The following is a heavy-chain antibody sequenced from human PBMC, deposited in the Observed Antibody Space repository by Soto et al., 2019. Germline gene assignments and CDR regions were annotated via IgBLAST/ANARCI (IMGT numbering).Heavy chain of an antibody. D-gene: IGHD3-22*01. Sequence: SETLSLTCTVSGGSISSYYWSWIRQPAGKGLEWIGRIYTGGSTNYNPSLKSRVTMSVDTSKNQFSLKLSSVTAADTAVYYCARDQYYDSSLWGVAFDIWGQGTMVTVSS. V-gene: IGHV4-4*07. J-gene: IGHJ3*02. CDR2: IYTGGST. CDR3: ARDQYYDSSLWGVAFDI. CDR1: GGSISSYY.